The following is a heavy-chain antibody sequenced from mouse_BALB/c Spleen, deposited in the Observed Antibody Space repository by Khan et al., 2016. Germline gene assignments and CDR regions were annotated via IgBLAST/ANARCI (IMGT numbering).Heavy chain of an antibody. CDR3: TRDLSCGAWSFDV. Sequence: EVELLESGPGLVKPSQSLSLTCTVTGYSISSDYAWNWLRQFPGNKLVWMSYISYSGSTCYNQCLKSRISISRDTAKNQFYLQLSSLTTEDTATYSSTRDLSCGAWSFDVWGPGTTVTVSS. V-gene: IGHV3-2*02. CDR1: GYSISSDYA. CDR2: ISYSGST. J-gene: IGHJ1*01.